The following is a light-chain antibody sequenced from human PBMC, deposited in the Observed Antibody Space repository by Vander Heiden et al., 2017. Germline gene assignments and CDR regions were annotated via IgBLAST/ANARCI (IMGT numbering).Light chain of an antibody. J-gene: IGLJ1*01. CDR2: KDT. Sequence: SYELTQPPSVSVSPGQTATITRLGVSFPNQYAQWYQQKPGQAPILIIYKDTERPSGIPERFSASSSGTTVTLTITGVQAEDEADYYCQSGDDNLTYVFGPGTKVTVL. V-gene: IGLV3-25*03. CDR3: QSGDDNLTYV. CDR1: SFPNQY.